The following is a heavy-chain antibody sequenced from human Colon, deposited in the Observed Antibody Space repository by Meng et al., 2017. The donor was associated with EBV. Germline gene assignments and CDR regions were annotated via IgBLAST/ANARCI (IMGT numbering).Heavy chain of an antibody. D-gene: IGHD3-3*02. V-gene: IGHV4-39*07. J-gene: IGHJ4*02. CDR2: IYYRGST. CDR3: VISSHN. Sequence: QLHLQESGSGLGKPSETLSLTGTISGGSITSTSSYLGWVRQPPGKGLEWIGSIYYRGSTNYNPSLKSRISMSVDMSKNQFSLKVNSVTAADTAIYYCVISSHNWGQGTLVTVSS. CDR1: GGSITSTSSY.